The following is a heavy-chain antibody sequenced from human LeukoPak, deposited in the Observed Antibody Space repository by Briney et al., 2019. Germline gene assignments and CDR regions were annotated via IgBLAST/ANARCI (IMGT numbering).Heavy chain of an antibody. Sequence: PGGSLRLSCVASGFTLSGYWMSWVRQAPGKGLEWVSAISGSGGSTYYADSVKGRFTISRDNSKNTLYLQMNSLRAEDTAVYYCAKDLQSVLLWFGELYYWGQGTLVTVSS. CDR1: GFTLSGYW. V-gene: IGHV3-23*01. J-gene: IGHJ4*02. CDR2: ISGSGGST. CDR3: AKDLQSVLLWFGELYY. D-gene: IGHD3-10*01.